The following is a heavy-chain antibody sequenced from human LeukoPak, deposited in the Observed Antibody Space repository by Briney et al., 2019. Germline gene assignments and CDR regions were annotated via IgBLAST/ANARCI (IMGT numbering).Heavy chain of an antibody. CDR3: AKPDSSGWYFYYYGMDV. J-gene: IGHJ6*02. V-gene: IGHV3-30*18. CDR1: GFTFSSYG. Sequence: GGSLRLSCAASGFTFSSYGMHWVRQAPGKGLEWVAVISYDGSNKYYADSVKGRFTISRDNSKNTPYLQMNSLRAEDTAVYYCAKPDSSGWYFYYYGMDVWGQGTTVTVSS. D-gene: IGHD6-19*01. CDR2: ISYDGSNK.